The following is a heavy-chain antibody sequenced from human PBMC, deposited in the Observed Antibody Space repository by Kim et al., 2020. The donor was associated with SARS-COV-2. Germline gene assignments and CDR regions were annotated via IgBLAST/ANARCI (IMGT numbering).Heavy chain of an antibody. CDR1: GFTFSSYS. Sequence: GGSLRLSCAASGFTFSSYSMNWVRQAPGKGLEWVSSISSSSSYIYYADSVKGRFTISRDNAKNSLYLQMNSLRAEDTAVYYCARGPSLNRVDYWGQGTLVTVSS. CDR3: ARGPSLNRVDY. J-gene: IGHJ4*02. V-gene: IGHV3-21*01. CDR2: ISSSSSYI.